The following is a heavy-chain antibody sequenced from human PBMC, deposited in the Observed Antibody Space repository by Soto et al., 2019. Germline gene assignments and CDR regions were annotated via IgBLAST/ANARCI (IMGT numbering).Heavy chain of an antibody. V-gene: IGHV1-46*01. CDR3: ARGDIVAIFGMDV. CDR1: GYTFTSYY. Sequence: QVQLVQSGAEVKKPGASVKVSCKASGYTFTSYYMHWVRQAPGQGLEWMGIINPSGGGTTYAQKFQGRVTMTRDTSTSTVYMELSSLRSEDTAVYYCARGDIVAIFGMDVWGQGTTVTVSS. CDR2: INPSGGGT. D-gene: IGHD5-12*01. J-gene: IGHJ6*02.